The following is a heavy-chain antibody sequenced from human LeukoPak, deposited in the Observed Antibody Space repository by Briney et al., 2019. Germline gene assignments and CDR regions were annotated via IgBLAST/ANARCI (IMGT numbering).Heavy chain of an antibody. Sequence: GGSLRLSCAASGFTFSSYWMHWVRQAPGKGLVWVSRINSDGSSTTYADSVKGRFTISRDNAKNTLYLQMYSLRAEDTAVYYCARDRGNQRGYYYYYMDVWGKGTTVTVSS. CDR1: GFTFSSYW. D-gene: IGHD1-14*01. CDR3: ARDRGNQRGYYYYYMDV. J-gene: IGHJ6*03. V-gene: IGHV3-74*01. CDR2: INSDGSST.